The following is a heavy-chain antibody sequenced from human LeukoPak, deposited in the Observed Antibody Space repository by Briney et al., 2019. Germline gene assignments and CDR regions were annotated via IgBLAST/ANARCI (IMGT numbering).Heavy chain of an antibody. Sequence: GRSLRLSCAASGFPFSSYGMHWVRQAPGKGLEWVSALSGSGGSTYYAGSVKGRFTISRDNSKNPMYLQMNSLRAEDTAVYYCAKDRPNSSGLKLPDYWGQGTLVTVSS. CDR3: AKDRPNSSGLKLPDY. CDR1: GFPFSSYG. J-gene: IGHJ4*02. CDR2: LSGSGGST. D-gene: IGHD6-19*01. V-gene: IGHV3-23*01.